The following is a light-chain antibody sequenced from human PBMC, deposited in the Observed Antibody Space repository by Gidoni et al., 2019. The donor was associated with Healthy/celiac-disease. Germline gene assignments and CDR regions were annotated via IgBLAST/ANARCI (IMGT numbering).Light chain of an antibody. V-gene: IGKV3-20*01. J-gene: IGKJ1*01. Sequence: EIVLTQSPGTLSLSTGERATLSCRASQSVSSSYLAWSQQKPGQAPRLLIYGASSSATGIPDRFSGSGSGTDFTLTISRLEPEDFAVYYCQQYGSSAWTFGQGTKVEIK. CDR2: GAS. CDR1: QSVSSSY. CDR3: QQYGSSAWT.